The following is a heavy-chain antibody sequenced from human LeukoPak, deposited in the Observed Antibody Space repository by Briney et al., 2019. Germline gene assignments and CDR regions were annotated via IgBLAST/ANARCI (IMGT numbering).Heavy chain of an antibody. V-gene: IGHV4-30-4*01. CDR2: IFYTGST. J-gene: IGHJ4*02. CDR3: ARTYSSGWYYFDY. CDR1: GGSITSGNYY. D-gene: IGHD6-19*01. Sequence: SETLSLTCSVSGGSITSGNYYWSWIRQSPGKGLEWIGDIFYTGSTNYSPSLKSRVSISVDTFKNQFSLKLSSVTAADTAVYYCARTYSSGWYYFDYWGQGTLVTVSS.